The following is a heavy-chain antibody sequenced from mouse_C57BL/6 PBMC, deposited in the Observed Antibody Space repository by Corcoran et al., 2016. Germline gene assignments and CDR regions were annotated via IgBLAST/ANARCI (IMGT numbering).Heavy chain of an antibody. CDR2: INPYNGGT. V-gene: IGHV1-19*01. J-gene: IGHJ2*01. Sequence: EVQLQQSGPVLVKPGASVKMSCKASGYTFTDYYMNWVKQSHGKNLEWIGVINPYNGGTSYNQKFKGKATLTVDKSSSTAYMELNSLTSEDSAVYYCARRSITTVVAPDYWGQGTTLTVSS. D-gene: IGHD1-1*01. CDR3: ARRSITTVVAPDY. CDR1: GYTFTDYY.